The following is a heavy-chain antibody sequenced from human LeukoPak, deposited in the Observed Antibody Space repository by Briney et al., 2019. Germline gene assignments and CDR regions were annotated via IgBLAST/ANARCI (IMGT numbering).Heavy chain of an antibody. J-gene: IGHJ6*02. CDR1: GYSFINYW. Sequence: GESLKISCKGSGYSFINYWIGWVRQMPGKGLEWIGIIYPGDSDTRYSPSFQGQVTISVDQSISTAYLQWSSLKTSDTAMYYCAKGVSGTYYGMDVWGQGTTVTVSS. D-gene: IGHD3-10*01. V-gene: IGHV5-51*01. CDR2: IYPGDSDT. CDR3: AKGVSGTYYGMDV.